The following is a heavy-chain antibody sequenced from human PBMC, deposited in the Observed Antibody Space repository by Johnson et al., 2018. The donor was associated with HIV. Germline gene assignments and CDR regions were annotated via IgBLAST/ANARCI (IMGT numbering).Heavy chain of an antibody. J-gene: IGHJ3*02. D-gene: IGHD1-7*01. CDR3: ARVEWELELLGAFDI. CDR2: IGTAGDT. V-gene: IGHV3-NL1*01. CDR1: GFTFSSYG. Sequence: QMQLVESGGGLVKPGGSLRLSCAASGFTFSSYGMHWVRQAPDKGLEWVSAIGTAGDTYYPDSVKGRFTISRDNSKNTLYLQMNSLRAEDTAVYYCARVEWELELLGAFDIWGQGTMVTVSS.